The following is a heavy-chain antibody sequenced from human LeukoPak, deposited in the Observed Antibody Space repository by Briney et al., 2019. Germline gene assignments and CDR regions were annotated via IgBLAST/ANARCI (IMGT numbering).Heavy chain of an antibody. D-gene: IGHD3-10*01. CDR3: ARGPITMVRGLLDY. Sequence: GASVKVSCKASGYTFSSYAISWVRQAPGQGLEWMGWINVYNGNRNYAQNLQDRVTMTTDTSTSTAYMELRSLRSDDTALYYCARGPITMVRGLLDYWGQGTLVTVSS. J-gene: IGHJ4*02. CDR2: INVYNGNR. V-gene: IGHV1-18*01. CDR1: GYTFSSYA.